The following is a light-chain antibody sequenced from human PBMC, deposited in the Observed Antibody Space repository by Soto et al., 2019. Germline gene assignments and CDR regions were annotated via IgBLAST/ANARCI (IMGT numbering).Light chain of an antibody. V-gene: IGLV2-14*01. CDR2: EVS. J-gene: IGLJ1*01. Sequence: QSALTQPASVSGSPGQSITISCTGTSSDVGGYNYVSWYQQHPGKAPKLMIYEVSNRPSGVSNRFSGSKSGNTASLTISGLQAEYEADYYGSSYTSSSTYVFGTGTKLTVL. CDR1: SSDVGGYNY. CDR3: SSYTSSSTYV.